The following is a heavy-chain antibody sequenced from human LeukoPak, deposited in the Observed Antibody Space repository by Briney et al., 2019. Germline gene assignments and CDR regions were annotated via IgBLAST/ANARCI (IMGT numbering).Heavy chain of an antibody. CDR3: ARETLPAAGSAVDY. CDR1: GFTFSSYS. D-gene: IGHD6-13*01. Sequence: PGGSLRLSCADSGFTFSSYSMNWVRQAPGKGLEWLSYISSGGNTIYYADSVKGRFTISRDNAKNSLYLQMNSLRDEDTAVYYCARETLPAAGSAVDYWGQGTLVTVSS. CDR2: ISSGGNTI. J-gene: IGHJ4*02. V-gene: IGHV3-48*02.